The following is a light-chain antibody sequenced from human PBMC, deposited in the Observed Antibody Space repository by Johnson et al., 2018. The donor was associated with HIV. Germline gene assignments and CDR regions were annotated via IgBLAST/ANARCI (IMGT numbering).Light chain of an antibody. J-gene: IGLJ1*01. CDR1: SSNIGNNY. Sequence: QSVLTQPPSVSAAPGQKVTISCSGSSSNIGNNYVSWYQQLPGTAPKLLIYEKNKRPSGIPYRFSASKSGPSATLGITGLQTWDEADYYCGAWDSSLSAHYVFGTGTKVTVL. V-gene: IGLV1-51*02. CDR3: GAWDSSLSAHYV. CDR2: EKN.